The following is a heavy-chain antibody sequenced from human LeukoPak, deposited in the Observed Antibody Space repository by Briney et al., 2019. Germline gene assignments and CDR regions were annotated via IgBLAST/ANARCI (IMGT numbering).Heavy chain of an antibody. CDR3: ARDPSNSGYDYLYYFDY. CDR2: INPDNGGT. Sequence: ASVKVSCKASGHTFTGYYMHWVRQAAGKGLEWMGWINPDNGGTNYAQKFQGRVTMTRDMSISTAYMELSRLRSDDTAVYYCARDPSNSGYDYLYYFDYWGQGTLVTVSS. V-gene: IGHV1-2*02. CDR1: GHTFTGYY. D-gene: IGHD5-12*01. J-gene: IGHJ4*02.